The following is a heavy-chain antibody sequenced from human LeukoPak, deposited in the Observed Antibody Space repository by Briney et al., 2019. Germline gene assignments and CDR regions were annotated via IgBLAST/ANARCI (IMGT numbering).Heavy chain of an antibody. J-gene: IGHJ4*02. CDR2: ISWNSGSI. V-gene: IGHV3-9*01. CDR3: AKGSGSYYNVFDY. Sequence: GRSLRLSCAASGFTFDDYAMHWVRQAPGKGLEWVAGISWNSGSIGYADSVKGRFTISRDNAKNSLYLQMNSLRAEDTALYYCAKGSGSYYNVFDYWGQGTLVIVSS. D-gene: IGHD3-10*01. CDR1: GFTFDDYA.